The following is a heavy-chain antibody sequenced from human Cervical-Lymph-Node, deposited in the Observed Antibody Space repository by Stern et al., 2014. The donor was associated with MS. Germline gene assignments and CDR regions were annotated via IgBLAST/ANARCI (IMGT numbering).Heavy chain of an antibody. CDR3: VRGGSVDYTQYGMDV. V-gene: IGHV1-58*02. J-gene: IGHJ6*02. CDR2: IVVASGNT. Sequence: VQLVQSGPEVRKPGTSVKVSCEASGFTFRDSAMQWVRQARGQCPAWIGWIVVASGNTNYAQKFQERVTITRDTSISTVYMELRSLRSEDTAVYYCVRGGSVDYTQYGMDVWGQGTTVTVPS. D-gene: IGHD2-15*01. CDR1: GFTFRDSA.